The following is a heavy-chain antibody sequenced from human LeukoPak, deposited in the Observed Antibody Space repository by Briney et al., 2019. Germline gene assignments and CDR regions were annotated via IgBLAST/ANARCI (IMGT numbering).Heavy chain of an antibody. D-gene: IGHD1-1*01. CDR2: IYYSGST. J-gene: IGHJ6*03. V-gene: IGHV4-39*07. CDR1: GFTFSRNAM. Sequence: PGGSLRLSCAASGFTFSRNAMSWVRQPPGKGLEWIGSIYYSGSTYYNPSLKSRVTISVGTSKNQFSLKLSSVTAADTAVYYCARVSWFPGTSYYYMDVWGKGTPVTVSS. CDR3: ARVSWFPGTSYYYMDV.